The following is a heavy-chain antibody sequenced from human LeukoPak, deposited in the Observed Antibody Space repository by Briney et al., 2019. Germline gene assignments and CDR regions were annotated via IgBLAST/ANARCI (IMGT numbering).Heavy chain of an antibody. V-gene: IGHV1-8*01. J-gene: IGHJ5*02. CDR1: GYTFSSYD. CDR2: MNPNSGNT. D-gene: IGHD2-15*01. CDR3: ARAPDCSGGSCYLWFDP. Sequence: ASVKVSCKASGYTFSSYDINWVRQATGQGLEWMGWMNPNSGNTGYAQKFQGRVTMTRNTSISTAYMEVSSLGSDDTAVYYCARAPDCSGGSCYLWFDPWGQGTLVTVSS.